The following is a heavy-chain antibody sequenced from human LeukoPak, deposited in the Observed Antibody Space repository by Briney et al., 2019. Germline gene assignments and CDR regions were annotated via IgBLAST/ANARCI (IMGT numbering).Heavy chain of an antibody. V-gene: IGHV4-39*01. Sequence: SETLSLTCTVSGGSISSSSYYWGWIRQPPGKGLEWIGSIYYSGSTYYNPSLKSRVTISVDTSKNQFSLKLSSVTAADTAVYYCARSAAAGGLSVDYWGQGTLVTVS. CDR1: GGSISSSSYY. CDR2: IYYSGST. CDR3: ARSAAAGGLSVDY. D-gene: IGHD6-13*01. J-gene: IGHJ4*02.